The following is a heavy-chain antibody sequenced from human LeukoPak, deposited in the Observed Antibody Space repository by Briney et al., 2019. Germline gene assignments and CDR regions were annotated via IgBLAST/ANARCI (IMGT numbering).Heavy chain of an antibody. CDR2: ISSSGGGT. J-gene: IGHJ4*02. V-gene: IGHV3-23*01. D-gene: IGHD3-10*01. Sequence: GGSLRLSCAASGFTFSSYAMSWVRQAPGKGLEWVSPISSSGGGTYYADSVKGRFTISRDNSRNTLYLQMNSLRAEDTAVYFCAKGSRGAMVRGVTIDYWGQGTLVTVSS. CDR1: GFTFSSYA. CDR3: AKGSRGAMVRGVTIDY.